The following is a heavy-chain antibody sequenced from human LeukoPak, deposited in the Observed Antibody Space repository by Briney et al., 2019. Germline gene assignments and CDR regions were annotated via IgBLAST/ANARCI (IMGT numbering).Heavy chain of an antibody. CDR2: INHSGST. J-gene: IGHJ6*02. D-gene: IGHD1-26*01. CDR1: GGSFSGYY. V-gene: IGHV4-34*01. CDR3: ARGSGIRFRYYYYGMDV. Sequence: SETLSLTCAVYGGSFSGYYWSWIRQPPGKGLEWIGEINHSGSTNYNPSLKSRVTISVDTSKNQFSLKLSSVTAADTAVYYCARGSGIRFRYYYYGMDVWGQGTTVTVSS.